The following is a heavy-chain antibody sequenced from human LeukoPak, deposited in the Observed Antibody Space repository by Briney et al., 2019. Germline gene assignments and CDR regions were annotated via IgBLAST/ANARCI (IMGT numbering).Heavy chain of an antibody. D-gene: IGHD6-6*01. Sequence: GASVKVSCKASGYTFTGYYMNWVRQAPGQGLEWMGWINLNSGDTNSAQKFQGRVTMTRDTSINTAYMDLSNLRSDDTAVYYCARTLGAARRGFDYWGQGTLVTVSS. J-gene: IGHJ4*02. CDR2: INLNSGDT. V-gene: IGHV1-2*02. CDR1: GYTFTGYY. CDR3: ARTLGAARRGFDY.